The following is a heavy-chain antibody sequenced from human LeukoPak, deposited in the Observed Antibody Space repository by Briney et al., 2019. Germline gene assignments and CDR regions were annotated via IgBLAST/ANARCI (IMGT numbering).Heavy chain of an antibody. J-gene: IGHJ5*02. D-gene: IGHD3-10*01. CDR3: ARDQNEGGLLWFGEFSNWFDP. CDR2: IYTSGSA. Sequence: SETLSLTCTVSGGSISSYYWSWIRQPAGKGLEWIGRIYTSGSANYNPSLKSRVTMSADTSKNQFSLKLSSVTAADTAVYYCARDQNEGGLLWFGEFSNWFDPWGQGTLVTVSS. V-gene: IGHV4-4*07. CDR1: GGSISSYY.